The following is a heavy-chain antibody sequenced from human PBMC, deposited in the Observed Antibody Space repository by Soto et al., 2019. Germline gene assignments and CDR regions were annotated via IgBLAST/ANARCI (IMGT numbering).Heavy chain of an antibody. J-gene: IGHJ4*02. CDR1: GYTFTSYG. CDR2: ISPYNGNT. CDR3: AMYSRSILDY. D-gene: IGHD6-13*01. Sequence: QVQLVQSGAEVKKPGASVKVSCKTSGYTFTSYGISWVRQAPGQGLEWMGWISPYNGNTSYAQKLQGRVTMTTDTSTNTAYMGLRSLRSDDTAVYYCAMYSRSILDYWGQGTLVTVSS. V-gene: IGHV1-18*04.